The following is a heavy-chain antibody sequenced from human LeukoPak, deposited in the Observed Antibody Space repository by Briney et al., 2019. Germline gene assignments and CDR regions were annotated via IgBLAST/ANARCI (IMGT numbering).Heavy chain of an antibody. CDR1: GGSISSSSYY. CDR2: IYYSGST. Sequence: ASETLSLTCTVPGGSISSSSYYWGWIRQPPGKGLEWIGSIYYSGSTYYNPSLKSRFTISVDTSKNQFSLKLSSVTAADTAVFYCASLTTADAFDIWGQGTMVTVSS. V-gene: IGHV4-39*07. D-gene: IGHD3-22*01. CDR3: ASLTTADAFDI. J-gene: IGHJ3*02.